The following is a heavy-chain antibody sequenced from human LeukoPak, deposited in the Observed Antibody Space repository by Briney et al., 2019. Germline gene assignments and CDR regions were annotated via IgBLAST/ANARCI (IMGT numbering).Heavy chain of an antibody. CDR1: GFTFSNYA. J-gene: IGHJ4*02. CDR2: VSFHGTDK. CDR3: ARAVPSRQAIDY. Sequence: RSLRLSCAASGFTFSNYAMHWVRQAPGKGPDWVAVVSFHGTDKLYADSVKGRFTISRDNSKNTLYLQMNSLIPEDTAVYYYARAVPSRQAIDYWGQGTLVTVSS. V-gene: IGHV3-30*04.